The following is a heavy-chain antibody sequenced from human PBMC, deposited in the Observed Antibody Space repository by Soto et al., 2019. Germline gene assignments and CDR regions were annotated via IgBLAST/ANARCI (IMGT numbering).Heavy chain of an antibody. D-gene: IGHD3-22*01. Sequence: PSETLSLTCTVSGGSIGNYYWSWIRQPPGKGLEWIGYIYYIGSTNYNPSLKSRDTMSVDTSKIQFSLKLSSVTAADTAVYYCARVETYYYDSSGYGRDAFDIWGQGTMVTVSS. V-gene: IGHV4-59*01. J-gene: IGHJ3*02. CDR2: IYYIGST. CDR1: GGSIGNYY. CDR3: ARVETYYYDSSGYGRDAFDI.